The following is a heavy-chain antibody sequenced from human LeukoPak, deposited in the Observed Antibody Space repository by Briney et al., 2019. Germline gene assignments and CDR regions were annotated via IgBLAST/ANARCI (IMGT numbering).Heavy chain of an antibody. CDR3: ARQGYDFWSGYYEYYYYYMDV. Sequence: GASVKVSCKASGYTFTSYGISWVRQAPGQGLEWMGWISAYNGNTNYAQKLQGRVTMTTDTSTSTAYMELRSLRSDDTAVYYCARQGYDFWSGYYEYYYYYMDVWGKGTTVTVSS. D-gene: IGHD3-3*01. CDR1: GYTFTSYG. J-gene: IGHJ6*03. CDR2: ISAYNGNT. V-gene: IGHV1-18*01.